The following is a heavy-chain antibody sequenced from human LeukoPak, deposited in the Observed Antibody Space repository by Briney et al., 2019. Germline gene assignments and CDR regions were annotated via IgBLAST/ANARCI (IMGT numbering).Heavy chain of an antibody. CDR3: AREDGIAVADYYYYYMDV. D-gene: IGHD6-19*01. Sequence: SETLSLTCTVSGGSISSGRYCWSWLRPPAGKGLEWIIRIYTSGSTNYNPSLKSRVTISVDTSKNQFSLKLSSVTAADTAVYYCAREDGIAVADYYYYYMDVWGKGTTVTVSS. J-gene: IGHJ6*03. CDR1: GGSISSGRYC. V-gene: IGHV4-61*02. CDR2: IYTSGST.